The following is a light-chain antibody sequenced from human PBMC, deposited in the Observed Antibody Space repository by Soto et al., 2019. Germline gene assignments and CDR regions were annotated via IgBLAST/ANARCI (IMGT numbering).Light chain of an antibody. Sequence: QSARTQPASVSGSPGPSITISCTGTSSDVGGYNYVSWYQQHPGKAPKLMIYDVSNRPSGVSNRFSGSKSGNTASLTISGLQAEDEADYDCSSYTSSSTYVFGTGTKVTVL. J-gene: IGLJ1*01. CDR2: DVS. CDR1: SSDVGGYNY. CDR3: SSYTSSSTYV. V-gene: IGLV2-14*01.